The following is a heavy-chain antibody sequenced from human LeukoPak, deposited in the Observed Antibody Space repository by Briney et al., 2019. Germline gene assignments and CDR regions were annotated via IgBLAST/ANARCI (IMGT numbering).Heavy chain of an antibody. V-gene: IGHV3-33*01. J-gene: IGHJ4*02. D-gene: IGHD4-11*01. Sequence: GRSLRLSCAASGFTFSSYGMHWVRQAPGKGLEGVAVIWYDGSNKYYADSVKGRFTISRDNSKNTLYLQMNSLRAEDTAVYYCARGHDYSNTPFDYWGQGTLVTVSS. CDR2: IWYDGSNK. CDR1: GFTFSSYG. CDR3: ARGHDYSNTPFDY.